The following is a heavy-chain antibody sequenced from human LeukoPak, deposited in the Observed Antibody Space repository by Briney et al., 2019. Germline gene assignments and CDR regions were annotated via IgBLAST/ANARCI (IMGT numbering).Heavy chain of an antibody. CDR2: ISYDASDK. CDR1: GFTFNKYT. D-gene: IGHD2-8*02. V-gene: IGHV3-30*18. CDR3: AKSGHTDFDD. J-gene: IGHJ4*02. Sequence: GGSLRLSCAASGFTFNKYTMHWVRQAPGKGLEWVAVISYDASDKYYADSVKGRFTISRDNSKNTLFLQLTSLRPDDTAVYYCAKSGHTDFDDWGQGTLLTVSS.